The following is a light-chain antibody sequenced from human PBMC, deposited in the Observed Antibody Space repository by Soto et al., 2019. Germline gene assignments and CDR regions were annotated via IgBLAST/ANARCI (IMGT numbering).Light chain of an antibody. Sequence: DLQMTQSPSTLSASVGDRITITCRASQNINTWLDWYQQIPGEAPKLLIYDGSTLERGVPSRFSGSGSGTEFTLTISSMQAEAFATFYCQQYKTYSRTFGQGTTVEVK. J-gene: IGKJ1*01. CDR3: QQYKTYSRT. V-gene: IGKV1-5*03. CDR2: DGS. CDR1: QNINTW.